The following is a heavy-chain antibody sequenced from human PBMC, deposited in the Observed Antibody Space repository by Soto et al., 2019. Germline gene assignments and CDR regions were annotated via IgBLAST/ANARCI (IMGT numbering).Heavy chain of an antibody. Sequence: GGSLRLSCAASGFTFSSYGMHWVRQAPGKGLEWVAVIWYDGSNKYYADSVKGRFTISRDNSKNTLYLQMNSLRAEDTAVYYCARDQLEQWLFSLDYWGQGTLVTVSS. CDR2: IWYDGSNK. D-gene: IGHD6-19*01. CDR3: ARDQLEQWLFSLDY. J-gene: IGHJ4*02. CDR1: GFTFSSYG. V-gene: IGHV3-33*01.